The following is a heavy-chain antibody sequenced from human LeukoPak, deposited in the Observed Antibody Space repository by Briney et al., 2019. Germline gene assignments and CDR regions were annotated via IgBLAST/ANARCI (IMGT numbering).Heavy chain of an antibody. CDR2: IKSKTDGGTT. Sequence: GGSLRLSCAASGFTFSNAWMSWVRQAPGKGLEWVGRIKSKTDGGTTDYAAPVKGRFTISRDDSKNTLYLQMNSLKTEDTAVYYCTTGRGIQLWTRNPFDPWGQGNLVTVSS. V-gene: IGHV3-15*01. CDR3: TTGRGIQLWTRNPFDP. J-gene: IGHJ5*02. CDR1: GFTFSNAW. D-gene: IGHD5-18*01.